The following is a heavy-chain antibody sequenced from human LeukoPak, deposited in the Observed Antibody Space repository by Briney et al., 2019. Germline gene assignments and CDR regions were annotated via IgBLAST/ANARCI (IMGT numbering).Heavy chain of an antibody. J-gene: IGHJ5*01. Sequence: GGSLRLSCAASGFTFSSYAMHWVRQAPGKGLEWVAVISYDGSNKYYADSVKGRFTISRDNAKNTLYLKVNSLRAEETAFYYCARDVAPLDWLDFWGQGTRSPSPQ. CDR3: ARDVAPLDWLDF. CDR1: GFTFSSYA. CDR2: ISYDGSNK. V-gene: IGHV3-30*04.